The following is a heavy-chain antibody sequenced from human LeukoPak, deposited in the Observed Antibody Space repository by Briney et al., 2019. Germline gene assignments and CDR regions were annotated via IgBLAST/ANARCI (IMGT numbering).Heavy chain of an antibody. D-gene: IGHD2-2*01. CDR2: INPNSGGT. V-gene: IGHV1-2*02. Sequence: ASVMVSCKASGYTFTGYYMHWVRQAPGQGLEWMGWINPNSGGTNYAQKFQGRVTMTRDTSISTAYMKLSRLRSEDTAVYYCARAAVGYCSSTSCVHDAFDIWGQGTMVTVSS. CDR3: ARAAVGYCSSTSCVHDAFDI. J-gene: IGHJ3*02. CDR1: GYTFTGYY.